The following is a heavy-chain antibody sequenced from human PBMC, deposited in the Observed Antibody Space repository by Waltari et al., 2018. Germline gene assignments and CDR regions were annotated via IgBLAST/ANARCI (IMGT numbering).Heavy chain of an antibody. CDR2: VYQTGIT. J-gene: IGHJ4*02. CDR1: GYSISSGSF. CDR3: ARTVVAWRTTIFSMYYVDY. V-gene: IGHV4-38-2*01. Sequence: QVQLQESGPGLVKPSETLSLTCAVPGYSISSGSFWGWIRPPPGRGLEWIGTVYQTGITYYSPSLKSRVTISVDTSKNHFSLNLSSVTAADTAFYYCARTVVAWRTTIFSMYYVDYWGQGTLVTVSS. D-gene: IGHD3-3*01.